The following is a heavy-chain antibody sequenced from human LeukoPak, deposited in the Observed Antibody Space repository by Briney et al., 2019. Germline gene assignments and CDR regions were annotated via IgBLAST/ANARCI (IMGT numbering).Heavy chain of an antibody. CDR3: AKDSGELLLYHGEFDY. Sequence: GGSLRLSCAASGFTVSSNYMSWVRQAPGKGLEWVSVIYSGGSTYYADSVKGRFTISRDNAKNSLYLQMNSLRAEDTALYYCAKDSGELLLYHGEFDYWGQGTLVTVSS. J-gene: IGHJ4*02. D-gene: IGHD2-2*02. CDR1: GFTVSSNY. CDR2: IYSGGST. V-gene: IGHV3-53*05.